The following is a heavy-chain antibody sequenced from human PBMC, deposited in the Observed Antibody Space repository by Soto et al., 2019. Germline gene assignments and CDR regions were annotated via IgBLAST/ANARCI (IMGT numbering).Heavy chain of an antibody. J-gene: IGHJ4*02. CDR3: ARGDCSGGSCYSVDY. D-gene: IGHD2-15*01. V-gene: IGHV3-33*01. Sequence: QVQLVESGGGVVQPGRSLRLSCAASGFTFSTYGMHWVRQAPGKGLEWVAVVWYDGSNKYYAESVRGRFTISRDNSKNTLYLQMYSLGAEDTAVYYCARGDCSGGSCYSVDYWGPGTLVTVSS. CDR2: VWYDGSNK. CDR1: GFTFSTYG.